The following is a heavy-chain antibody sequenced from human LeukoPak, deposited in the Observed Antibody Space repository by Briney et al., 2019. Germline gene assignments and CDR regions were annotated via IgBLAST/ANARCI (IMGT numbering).Heavy chain of an antibody. D-gene: IGHD3-22*01. J-gene: IGHJ6*02. V-gene: IGHV3-23*01. CDR2: ISSSGGSA. CDR3: ARIALYDDRGYYSGHYYYYYGMDV. CDR1: GFFFRSYA. Sequence: QPGGSLRLSCAASGFFFRSYAMSWLRQAAGKGLQWVSGISSSGGSAYHADSVKGRVTISRDNAKNSLFLQMNSLRAEDTAVYFCARIALYDDRGYYSGHYYYYYGMDVWGQGTTVTVSS.